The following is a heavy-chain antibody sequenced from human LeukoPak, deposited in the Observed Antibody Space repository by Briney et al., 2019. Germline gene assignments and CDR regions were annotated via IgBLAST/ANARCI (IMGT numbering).Heavy chain of an antibody. CDR2: ISSSGSTI. V-gene: IGHV3-48*03. D-gene: IGHD1-26*01. CDR1: GFTFSSYE. CDR3: ARETSGSLDY. Sequence: GGSLRLSCAASGFTFSSYEMNWVRQAPGKGLEWVSYISSSGSTIYYAHSVKGRFTISRDNAKNSLYLQMNSLRAEDTAVYYCARETSGSLDYWGQGTLVTVSS. J-gene: IGHJ4*02.